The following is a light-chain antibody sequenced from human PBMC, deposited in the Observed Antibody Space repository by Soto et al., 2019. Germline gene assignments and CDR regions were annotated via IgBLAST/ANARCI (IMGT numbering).Light chain of an antibody. Sequence: SYELTQPLSVSVALGQAASINCGGDNIGVKNVHWYQQKPGQAPVLVIYRDNNRPSGIPERFSGSNSGNTATLTISRAQVGDEADYYCQVWDSRTVIFGGGTKVTVL. CDR2: RDN. J-gene: IGLJ2*01. CDR3: QVWDSRTVI. CDR1: NIGVKN. V-gene: IGLV3-9*01.